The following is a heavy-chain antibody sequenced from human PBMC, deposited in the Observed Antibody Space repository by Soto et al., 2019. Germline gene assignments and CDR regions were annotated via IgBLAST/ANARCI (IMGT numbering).Heavy chain of an antibody. CDR1: GGSFSGYY. CDR3: AREEVPQWFTRGYYGMDV. D-gene: IGHD2-2*01. V-gene: IGHV4-34*01. CDR2: INHSGSA. J-gene: IGHJ6*02. Sequence: ETLSLTCAVYGGSFSGYYWTWVRQPPGKGLEWIGDINHSGSANYNSSLKSRVTISVDTSKNQLSLNLRSVTAADTAVYYCAREEVPQWFTRGYYGMDVWGQGTTVTVSS.